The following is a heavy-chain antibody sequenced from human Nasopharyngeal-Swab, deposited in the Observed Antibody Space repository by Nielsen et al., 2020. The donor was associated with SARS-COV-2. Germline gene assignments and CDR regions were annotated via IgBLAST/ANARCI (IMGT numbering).Heavy chain of an antibody. V-gene: IGHV3-33*01. J-gene: IGHJ4*02. CDR3: AAAPSGDYGGY. CDR1: GFIFSNYG. Sequence: GESLKISCEASGFIFSNYGMHWVRQAPGKGLEWVAVIWYDGSNKYYADSVKGRFTISRDNSKNTVYLQMNSLRAEDTAVYYCAAAPSGDYGGYWGQGTLVTVSS. CDR2: IWYDGSNK. D-gene: IGHD4-23*01.